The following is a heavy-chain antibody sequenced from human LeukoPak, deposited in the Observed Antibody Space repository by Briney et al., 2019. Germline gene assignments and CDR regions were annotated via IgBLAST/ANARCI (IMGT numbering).Heavy chain of an antibody. D-gene: IGHD3-3*01. CDR2: IYYSGST. V-gene: IGHV4-59*01. CDR3: ARRSYYDFWSGYYPTDYYFDY. Sequence: PSETLSLTCTVSGGSISSYYWSWIRQPPGKGLEWIGYIYYSGSTNYNPSLKSRVTISVDTSKNQFSLKLSSVTAADTAVYYCARRSYYDFWSGYYPTDYYFDYWGQGTLVTVSS. J-gene: IGHJ4*02. CDR1: GGSISSYY.